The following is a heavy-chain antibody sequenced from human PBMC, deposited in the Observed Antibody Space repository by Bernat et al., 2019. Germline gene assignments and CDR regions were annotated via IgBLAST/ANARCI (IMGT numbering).Heavy chain of an antibody. CDR3: ARGDDYYDSSGLYYYYGMDV. Sequence: QVQLQESGPGLVKPSETLSLTCTVSGGSISSYYWSWIRQPPGKGLEWIGYIYYSGSTNYNPSLKSRVTISVDTSKNQFSLKPSSVTAADTAVYYCARGDDYYDSSGLYYYYGMDVWGQGTTVTVSS. D-gene: IGHD3-22*01. CDR2: IYYSGST. J-gene: IGHJ6*02. CDR1: GGSISSYY. V-gene: IGHV4-59*01.